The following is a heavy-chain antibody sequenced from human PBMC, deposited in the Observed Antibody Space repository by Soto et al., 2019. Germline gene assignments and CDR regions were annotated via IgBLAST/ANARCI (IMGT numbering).Heavy chain of an antibody. CDR3: AGNYRYCSSISCYPSSFNY. J-gene: IGHJ4*02. CDR1: GGSISISSYY. CDR2: IYYSGST. D-gene: IGHD2-2*01. V-gene: IGHV4-39*01. Sequence: SETLSLTCTVSGGSISISSYYWGWIRHPPGKGLEWIGSIYYSGSTYYNPSLKSRVTISVDTSKNQFSLKLSSVTAADTAVYYCAGNYRYCSSISCYPSSFNYWGQGTLVTVSS.